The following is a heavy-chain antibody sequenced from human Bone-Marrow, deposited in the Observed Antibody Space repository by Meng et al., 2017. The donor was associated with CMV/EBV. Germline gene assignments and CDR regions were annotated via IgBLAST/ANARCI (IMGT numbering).Heavy chain of an antibody. Sequence: GESLKISCKGSGYSFTSYWMGWVRQMPGKGLEWMGIIYHGDSDTRYSPSFQGQVTISADKSISTAYLQWSSLKASDTAMYYCARHGIRARLYYYGMDVWGQGTTVTVSS. V-gene: IGHV5-51*01. J-gene: IGHJ6*02. CDR3: ARHGIRARLYYYGMDV. CDR1: GYSFTSYW. CDR2: IYHGDSDT. D-gene: IGHD1-1*01.